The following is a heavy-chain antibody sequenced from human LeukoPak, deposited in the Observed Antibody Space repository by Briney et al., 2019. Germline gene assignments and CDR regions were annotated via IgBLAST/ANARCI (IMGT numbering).Heavy chain of an antibody. CDR2: ISPSGAT. CDR3: ARAIPGTGY. J-gene: IGHJ4*02. D-gene: IGHD6-13*01. V-gene: IGHV4-34*01. CDR1: GVSFSGYS. Sequence: PSETLSLTCAVYGVSFSGYSWTWIRQPPGKRLEWIGEISPSGATDYSPSLKSRVTISIDTSKNQFSLNLNSVTAADTAVYYCARAIPGTGYWGQGTLVTVSS.